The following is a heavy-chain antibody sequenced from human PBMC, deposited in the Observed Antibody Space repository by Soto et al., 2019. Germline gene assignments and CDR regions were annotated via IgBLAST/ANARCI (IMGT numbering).Heavy chain of an antibody. D-gene: IGHD2-15*01. CDR1: GFTFSNYG. CDR3: AKTFGDSCLLSY. Sequence: GGSLRLSCAASGFTFSNYGMSWVRQAPGKGLEWVSAMSGSGTSTYYADSVKGRFTISRDNSQSTLYLQMTGLRGEGTAIYYCAKTFGDSCLLSYWG. CDR2: MSGSGTST. V-gene: IGHV3-23*01. J-gene: IGHJ4*01.